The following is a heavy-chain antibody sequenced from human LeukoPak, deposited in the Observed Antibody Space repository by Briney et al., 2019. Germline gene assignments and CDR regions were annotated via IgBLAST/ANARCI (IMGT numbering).Heavy chain of an antibody. D-gene: IGHD2-15*01. CDR3: ARENVVVAGTEYYYGMDV. Sequence: PWGSLRFSCAASGFTFSDYYMSWIRQGQGLGLEWVSYISSSGSTTYYADSVKGRFTISRDNAKNSLHLQMNSLRAEDTAVYYCARENVVVAGTEYYYGMDVWGQGTTVTVSS. J-gene: IGHJ6*02. CDR2: ISSSGSTT. CDR1: GFTFSDYY. V-gene: IGHV3-11*01.